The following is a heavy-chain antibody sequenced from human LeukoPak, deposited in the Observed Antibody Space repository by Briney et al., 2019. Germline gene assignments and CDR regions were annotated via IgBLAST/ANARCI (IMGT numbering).Heavy chain of an antibody. CDR3: ARLSCSSTSCQNHFDY. CDR2: IYPGDSDT. Sequence: GESLQISCQGSGYSLTSYWIGWVRQMPGKGLEWMGIIYPGDSDTRYSPSFQGQVTISADKSISTAYLQWSSLKASDTAMYYCARLSCSSTSCQNHFDYWGQGTLVTVSS. V-gene: IGHV5-51*01. J-gene: IGHJ4*02. D-gene: IGHD2-2*01. CDR1: GYSLTSYW.